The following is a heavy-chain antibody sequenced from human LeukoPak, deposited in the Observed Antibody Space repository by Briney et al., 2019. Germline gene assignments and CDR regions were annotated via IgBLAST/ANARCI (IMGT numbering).Heavy chain of an antibody. J-gene: IGHJ5*02. Sequence: GGSLRLSCAASGFTFSTYNMNWVRQAPGKGLEWVSYISRSSNYIYYADSVRGRFTISRDNAKNSLYLQMNSLRAEDTAVYYCARGVEMATIPNWFDPWGQGTLVTVSS. CDR1: GFTFSTYN. D-gene: IGHD5-24*01. CDR2: ISRSSNYI. V-gene: IGHV3-21*01. CDR3: ARGVEMATIPNWFDP.